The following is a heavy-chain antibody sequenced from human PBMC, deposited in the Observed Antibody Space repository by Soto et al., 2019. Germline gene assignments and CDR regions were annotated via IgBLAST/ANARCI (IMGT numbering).Heavy chain of an antibody. V-gene: IGHV1-69*06. Sequence: QVQLVQSGAEVKKPGSSVKVSCTASGGTFSSYAISWVRQAPGQGLEWMGGIIPTFGTAIYAQKFHGRVTITADKSTSTAYMGLSSLRSEDTAVYYGAREGVAAAAYAFDYWGQGTLVTVSS. CDR3: AREGVAAAAYAFDY. D-gene: IGHD6-13*01. CDR2: IIPTFGTA. J-gene: IGHJ4*02. CDR1: GGTFSSYA.